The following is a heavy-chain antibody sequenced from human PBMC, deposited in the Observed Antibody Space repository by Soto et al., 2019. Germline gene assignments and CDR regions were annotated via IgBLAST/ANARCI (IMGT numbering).Heavy chain of an antibody. CDR1: GASISRTGFH. J-gene: IGHJ4*02. CDR2: IYEGETT. CDR3: ARRGSGHTFDY. V-gene: IGHV4-39*01. D-gene: IGHD3-10*01. Sequence: QLQLQESGPGLVKPSETLSLTCAVSGASISRTGFHWGWIRQPPGQGLEWIGSIYEGETTFYNSSLKSRVTISADTSKNHFSLKLISVTAADTAVYYCARRGSGHTFDYWGQGTLVTVSS.